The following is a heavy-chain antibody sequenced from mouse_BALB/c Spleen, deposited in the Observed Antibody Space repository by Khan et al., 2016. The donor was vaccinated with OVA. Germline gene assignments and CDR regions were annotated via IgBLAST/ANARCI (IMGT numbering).Heavy chain of an antibody. CDR3: ARRGLYGIFPY. CDR2: INPSTGFI. CDR1: GYTFTTYW. V-gene: IGHV1-7*01. D-gene: IGHD2-1*01. J-gene: IGHJ3*01. Sequence: QVQLQQSGAELAQPGASVKMSCKTSGYTFTTYWIHWVKQRPGQGLEWIGYINPSTGFIEYNQRFKDKATLTTDKSSSTAYIQLSRLTSEDSAVYYGARRGLYGIFPYWGQGTLVTVSA.